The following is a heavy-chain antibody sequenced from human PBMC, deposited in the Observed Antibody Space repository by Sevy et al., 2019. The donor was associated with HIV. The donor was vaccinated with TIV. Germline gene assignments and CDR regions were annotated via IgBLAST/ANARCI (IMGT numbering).Heavy chain of an antibody. V-gene: IGHV1-69*13. CDR3: ARVGSRDYYDSSGYYNWFDP. CDR2: IIPIFGTA. J-gene: IGHJ5*02. D-gene: IGHD3-22*01. CDR1: GYTFKTYG. Sequence: ASVKVSCKTFGYTFKTYGISWVRQAPGQGLEWMGGIIPIFGTANYAQKFQGRVTITADESTSTAYMELSSLRSEDTAVYYCARVGSRDYYDSSGYYNWFDPWGQGTLVTVSS.